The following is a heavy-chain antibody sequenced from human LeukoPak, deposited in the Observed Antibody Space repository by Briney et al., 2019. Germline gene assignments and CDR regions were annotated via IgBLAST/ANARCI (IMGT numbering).Heavy chain of an antibody. CDR3: AREPGIGYAFDI. V-gene: IGHV3-7*01. Sequence: GGSLRLSCAASGVTFSSSWMTWVRQAPGKGLEWVANINQDGGEKHYVDSVKGRFTISRDNAKNSLYLQMNSLRAEDTAVYYCAREPGIGYAFDIWGQGTMVTVSS. D-gene: IGHD3-10*01. J-gene: IGHJ3*02. CDR2: INQDGGEK. CDR1: GVTFSSSW.